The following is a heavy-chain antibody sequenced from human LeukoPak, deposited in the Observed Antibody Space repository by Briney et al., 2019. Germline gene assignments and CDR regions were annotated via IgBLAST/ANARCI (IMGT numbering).Heavy chain of an antibody. J-gene: IGHJ4*02. V-gene: IGHV3-30*18. Sequence: GGSLTLSCTASGFTLSSYDMHWVRQAPGKGLEWVADISYDGGNKYYADSVKGRFTISRDNSKNTLYLQMNSLRAEDTAVYYCAKDRSSGYLYYFDYWGQGTLVTVSS. D-gene: IGHD3-22*01. CDR1: GFTLSSYD. CDR2: ISYDGGNK. CDR3: AKDRSSGYLYYFDY.